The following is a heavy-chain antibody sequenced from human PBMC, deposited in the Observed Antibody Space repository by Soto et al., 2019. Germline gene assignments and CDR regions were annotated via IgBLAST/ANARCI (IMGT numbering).Heavy chain of an antibody. CDR3: ARDGPMYGSSSPIVY. CDR1: GFTFSSYG. Sequence: PGGSLRLSCAASGFTFSSYGMHWVRQAPGKGLEWVAVIWYDGSNKYYADSVKGRFTISRDNSKNTLYLQMNSLRAEDTAVYYCARDGPMYGSSSPIVYWGQGTLVTVSS. J-gene: IGHJ4*02. D-gene: IGHD6-6*01. V-gene: IGHV3-33*01. CDR2: IWYDGSNK.